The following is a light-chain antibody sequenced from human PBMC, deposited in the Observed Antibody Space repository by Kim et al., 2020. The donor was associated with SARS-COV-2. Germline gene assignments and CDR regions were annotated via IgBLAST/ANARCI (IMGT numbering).Light chain of an antibody. CDR2: GAS. Sequence: EIVLTQSPATLSSSPGERATLSCRANQSISSYLAWFQQRPGQAPRLLIHGASNRATGIPARFSGSGSGADFTLTISSLEPEDFAVYYCQQRTNWPLVTFGGGTQVDIK. CDR3: QQRTNWPLVT. CDR1: QSISSY. J-gene: IGKJ4*01. V-gene: IGKV3-11*01.